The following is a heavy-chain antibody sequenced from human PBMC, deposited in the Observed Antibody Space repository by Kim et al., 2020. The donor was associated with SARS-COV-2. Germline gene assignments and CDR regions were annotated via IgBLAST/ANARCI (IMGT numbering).Heavy chain of an antibody. D-gene: IGHD3-10*01. Sequence: TPSLKSRVTISVDTSKNQFSLKLSSVTAADPAVYYCARRPYMVRGDWFDPWGQGTLVTVSS. J-gene: IGHJ5*02. V-gene: IGHV4-39*01. CDR3: ARRPYMVRGDWFDP.